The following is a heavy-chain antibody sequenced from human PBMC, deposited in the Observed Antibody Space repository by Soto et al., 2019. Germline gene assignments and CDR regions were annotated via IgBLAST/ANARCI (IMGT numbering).Heavy chain of an antibody. D-gene: IGHD2-15*01. CDR1: GFTFTSAW. J-gene: IGHJ4*02. CDR3: TTAERGGSYYSDY. V-gene: IGHV3-15*07. CDR2: IKSKTDGGTV. Sequence: EVQLVESGGGLVRPGESLRLSCAASGFTFTSAWINWVRQAPGKGLEWAGRIKSKTDGGTVDCGALVKGTFIISRDDSKNTAYLQMNSLRNEDTAVYYCTTAERGGSYYSDYWGQGTLVTVSS.